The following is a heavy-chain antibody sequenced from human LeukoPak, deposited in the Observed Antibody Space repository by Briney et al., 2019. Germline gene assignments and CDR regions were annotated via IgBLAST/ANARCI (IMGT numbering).Heavy chain of an antibody. J-gene: IGHJ6*03. CDR3: ARAVRYCTNGVRHSHQAYYYYYYMDV. V-gene: IGHV4-59*01. CDR1: GGSISSYY. CDR2: IYYSGST. Sequence: SETLSLTCTVSGGSISSYYWSWIRQPPGKGLEWIGYIYYSGSTNYNPSLKSRVTISVDTSKNQFSLKLSSVTAADTAVYYCARAVRYCTNGVRHSHQAYYYYYYMDVWGKGTTVTVSS. D-gene: IGHD2-8*01.